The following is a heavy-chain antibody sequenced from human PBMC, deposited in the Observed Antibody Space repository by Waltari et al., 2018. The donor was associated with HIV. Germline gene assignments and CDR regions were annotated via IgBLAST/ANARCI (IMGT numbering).Heavy chain of an antibody. CDR3: ARHALRVGAAYWNFDL. J-gene: IGHJ2*01. D-gene: IGHD1-26*01. CDR1: GGSVSSSSYF. V-gene: IGHV4-39*01. CDR2: IYYTGGA. Sequence: QLQLQESGPGLVKPSETLSLTCAVSGGSVSSSSYFWGWIRQPPGKGLEWVGRIYYTGGAYYNPPLKSRVTISVDTSKNQFSLKVTSVTAADTAVYYCARHALRVGAAYWNFDLWGRGTLVTVSS.